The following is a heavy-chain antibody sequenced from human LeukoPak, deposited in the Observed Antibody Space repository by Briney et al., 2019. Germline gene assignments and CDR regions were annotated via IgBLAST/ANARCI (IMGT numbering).Heavy chain of an antibody. J-gene: IGHJ4*02. CDR2: IYYSGST. CDR1: GGSISSSSYY. Sequence: SETLSLTCTVSGGSISSSSYYWGWIRQPPGKGLEWIGYIYYSGSTNYNPSLKSRVTISVDTSKNQFSLKVRSVTAADTAVYYCTREGFLGSGSYPDYWGQGTLVTVSS. CDR3: TREGFLGSGSYPDY. V-gene: IGHV4-61*01. D-gene: IGHD3-10*01.